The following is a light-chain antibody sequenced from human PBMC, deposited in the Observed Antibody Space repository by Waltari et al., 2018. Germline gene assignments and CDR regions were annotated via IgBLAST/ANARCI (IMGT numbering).Light chain of an antibody. CDR2: DVS. CDR3: SSYISSSTLEL. Sequence: QSALTQHASLSASPGQSTTIPCTRTRSVVGGYNYASWYQKQPGKAPKLMIYDVSNRRSGVSNRFSGSKSDNTASLTISGLQAEDEADYYCSSYISSSTLELFGGGTSLTVL. CDR1: RSVVGGYNY. J-gene: IGLJ2*01. V-gene: IGLV2-14*03.